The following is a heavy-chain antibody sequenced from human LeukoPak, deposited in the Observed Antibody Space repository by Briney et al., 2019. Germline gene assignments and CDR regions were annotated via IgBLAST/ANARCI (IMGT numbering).Heavy chain of an antibody. CDR2: IIPIFGTA. Sequence: SVKVSCKASGGTFSNYAISWVRQAPGQGLEWMGGIIPIFGTANYAQKFQGRVTITADKSTSTAYMELSSLRSDDTAVYYCARGLPSGYDLDYWGQGTLVTVSS. CDR1: GGTFSNYA. D-gene: IGHD5-12*01. J-gene: IGHJ4*02. V-gene: IGHV1-69*06. CDR3: ARGLPSGYDLDY.